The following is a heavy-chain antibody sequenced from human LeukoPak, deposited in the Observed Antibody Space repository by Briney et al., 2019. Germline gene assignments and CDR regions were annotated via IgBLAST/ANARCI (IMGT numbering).Heavy chain of an antibody. CDR1: GGSIRSSSYY. V-gene: IGHV4-39*07. Sequence: SETLSLTCTVSGGSIRSSSYYWGWIRQPPGKGLEWIGSIYYSGSTYYNPSLKSRVTISVDTSKNQFSLKLSSVTAADTAVYYCARTTMVRGTYYMDVWGKGTTVTISS. J-gene: IGHJ6*03. CDR3: ARTTMVRGTYYMDV. CDR2: IYYSGST. D-gene: IGHD3-10*01.